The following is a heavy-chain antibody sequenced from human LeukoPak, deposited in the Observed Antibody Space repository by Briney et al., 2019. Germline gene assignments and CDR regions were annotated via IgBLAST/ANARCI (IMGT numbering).Heavy chain of an antibody. V-gene: IGHV3-23*01. CDR2: ISGSGGNT. Sequence: GGSLRLSCTASGFTFGDYAMSRVRQAPGKGLEWVSAISGSGGNTYYADSVKGRFTISRDNSKNTLYLQMNSLRAEDTAVYYCAKVAMGYYGSGSLDYWGQGTLVTVSS. D-gene: IGHD3-10*01. J-gene: IGHJ4*02. CDR1: GFTFGDYA. CDR3: AKVAMGYYGSGSLDY.